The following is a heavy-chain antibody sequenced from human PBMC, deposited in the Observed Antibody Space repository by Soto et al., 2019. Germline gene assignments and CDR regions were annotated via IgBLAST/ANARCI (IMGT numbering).Heavy chain of an antibody. CDR1: GYTFTSYG. D-gene: IGHD3-3*01. CDR2: ISAYNGNT. Sequence: ASVKVSCKASGYTFTSYGISWVRQAPGPRLEWMGWISAYNGNTNYAQKLQGRVTMTTDTSTSTAYMELRSLRSDDTAVYYCARDDITYYDFWSGYGPRERPRFDYWGQGTLVTVSS. J-gene: IGHJ4*02. V-gene: IGHV1-18*01. CDR3: ARDDITYYDFWSGYGPRERPRFDY.